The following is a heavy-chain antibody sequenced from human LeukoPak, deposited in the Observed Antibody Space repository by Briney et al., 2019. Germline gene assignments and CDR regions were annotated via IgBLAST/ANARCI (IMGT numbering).Heavy chain of an antibody. Sequence: KSSETLSLTCTVSGGSISSSSYYWGWIRQPPGKGLEWIGSIYYSGSTYYNPSLKSRVTISVDTSKNQFSLKLSSVTAADTAVYYCASYWEMATIFGGSKPHFDYWGQGTLVTVSS. J-gene: IGHJ4*02. CDR1: GGSISSSSYY. V-gene: IGHV4-39*07. CDR3: ASYWEMATIFGGSKPHFDY. D-gene: IGHD5-24*01. CDR2: IYYSGST.